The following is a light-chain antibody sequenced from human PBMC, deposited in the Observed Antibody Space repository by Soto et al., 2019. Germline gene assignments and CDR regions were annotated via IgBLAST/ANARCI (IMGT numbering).Light chain of an antibody. CDR1: ESISNW. CDR3: QQYDAYWT. Sequence: DIQMTQSPATLSSCLLDIVIITCRASESISNWLAWYQQKPGKAPNLLIYKASSLKSGVPLRFSGSGSGTEFTLTINSLQTDDFATYYCQQYDAYWTFGQGTKVDIK. V-gene: IGKV1-5*03. CDR2: KAS. J-gene: IGKJ1*01.